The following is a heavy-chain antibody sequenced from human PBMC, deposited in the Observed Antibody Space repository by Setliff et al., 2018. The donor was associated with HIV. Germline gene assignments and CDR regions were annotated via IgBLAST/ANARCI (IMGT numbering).Heavy chain of an antibody. V-gene: IGHV4-39*01. CDR2: IYYSGST. Sequence: SETLSLTCTVSGGSTSSSSYYWGWIRQPPGKGLEWIGSIYYSGSTYYNPSLKSRVTISVDTSKDQFSLKLSSVTAADTAVYYCARHIVVVVAATRFDYWGQGTLVTVS. J-gene: IGHJ4*02. CDR1: GGSTSSSSYY. CDR3: ARHIVVVVAATRFDY. D-gene: IGHD2-15*01.